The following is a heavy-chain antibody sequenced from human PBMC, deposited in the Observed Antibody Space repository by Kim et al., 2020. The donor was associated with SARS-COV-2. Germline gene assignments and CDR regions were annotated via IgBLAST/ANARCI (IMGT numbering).Heavy chain of an antibody. CDR2: ISGSGGST. D-gene: IGHD3-16*01. J-gene: IGHJ4*02. CDR1: GFTFINA. V-gene: IGHV3-23*01. CDR3: AKDLGGALDYNFDC. Sequence: GGSLRLSCAASGFTFINAMSWVRQAPGKGLEWVSGISGSGGSTYYAESVKGRFTISRDNSKNTLYLQINSLRAEDTAVYYCAKDLGGALDYNFDCWGQGTLVSVSS.